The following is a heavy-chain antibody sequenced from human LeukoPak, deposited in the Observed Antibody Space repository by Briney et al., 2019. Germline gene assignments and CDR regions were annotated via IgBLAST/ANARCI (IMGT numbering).Heavy chain of an antibody. CDR1: GFTFSRYW. CDR2: INPDGSTT. J-gene: IGHJ4*02. CDR3: VGGVRFLEWLEYFDY. Sequence: PGESLRLSCAASGFTFSRYWIHWVRQAPGKGLEWVSRINPDGSTTTYADSVKGRFTISRDNAKNSLYLQMNSLRAEDTAVYYCVGGVRFLEWLEYFDYWGQGTLVTVSS. V-gene: IGHV3-74*01. D-gene: IGHD3-3*01.